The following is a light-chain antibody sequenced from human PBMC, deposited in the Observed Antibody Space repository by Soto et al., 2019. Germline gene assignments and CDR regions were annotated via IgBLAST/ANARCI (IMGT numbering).Light chain of an antibody. CDR3: QQLNSYPIT. CDR2: AAS. CDR1: QNIDNY. V-gene: IGKV1-9*01. Sequence: DIQMTQSPSSLSASLGDRVTITCRASQNIDNYLNWYQHKPGKAPKLLIYAASTLQSGVPSRFSGSGSGTDFTLTISSLQPEDFATYFCQQLNSYPITFGQGTRLEIK. J-gene: IGKJ5*01.